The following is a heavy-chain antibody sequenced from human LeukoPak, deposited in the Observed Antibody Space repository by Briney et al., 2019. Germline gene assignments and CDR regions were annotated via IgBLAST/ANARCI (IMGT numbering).Heavy chain of an antibody. CDR1: GFTFSSYA. CDR3: AKVRAAAVTLPIDY. Sequence: GGSLRLSCAASGFTFSSYAMSWVRQAPGKGLEWVSAIGGSGGSTYYADSVKGRFTISRDNSKNTLYLQMNSLRAEDTAVYYCAKVRAAAVTLPIDYWGQGTLVTVSS. V-gene: IGHV3-23*01. D-gene: IGHD6-13*01. J-gene: IGHJ4*02. CDR2: IGGSGGST.